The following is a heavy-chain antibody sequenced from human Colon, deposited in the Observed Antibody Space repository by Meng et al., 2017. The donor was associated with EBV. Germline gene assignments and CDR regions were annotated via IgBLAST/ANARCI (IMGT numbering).Heavy chain of an antibody. D-gene: IGHD3-22*01. Sequence: QVQLVESGGGVVQPGRSLRLSCAASGFTFRTYGMHWVRQAPGKGLEWVAVISYDGSNKYYADSVKGRFTISRDNSNNTLSLHMTSLTTEDTAVYSCAKDRADYYEIDYWGQGTLVTVS. J-gene: IGHJ4*02. V-gene: IGHV3-30*18. CDR1: GFTFRTYG. CDR3: AKDRADYYEIDY. CDR2: ISYDGSNK.